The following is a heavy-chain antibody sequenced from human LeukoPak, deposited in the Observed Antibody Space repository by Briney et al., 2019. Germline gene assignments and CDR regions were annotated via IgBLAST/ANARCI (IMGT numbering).Heavy chain of an antibody. Sequence: GASLRLSCAASGFTFSDYYMSWIRQAPGKGLEWVSYISSSGSTIYYADSVKGRFTISKDNAKNSLYLQMNSLRAEDTAVKYWSISPIGTAADYYYCMDVCGKGTTVTVSS. D-gene: IGHD1-1*01. CDR1: GFTFSDYY. V-gene: IGHV3-11*04. J-gene: IGHJ6*03. CDR3: SISPIGTAADYYYCMDV. CDR2: ISSSGSTI.